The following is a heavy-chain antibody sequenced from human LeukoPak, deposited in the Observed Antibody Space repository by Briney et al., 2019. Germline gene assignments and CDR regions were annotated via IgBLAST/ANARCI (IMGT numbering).Heavy chain of an antibody. D-gene: IGHD4-11*01. CDR2: ISGSGGST. CDR1: GFIFSTYA. V-gene: IGHV3-23*01. J-gene: IGHJ3*02. CDR3: VRDHREVTTVFDI. Sequence: QSGGSLRLSCATSGFIFSTYALSWVRQAPGKGLEWASSISGSGGSTYHADSVEGRFTISRDNSKNTLYLQMNSLRAEDTAMYYCVRDHREVTTVFDIWGQGTMVTVSS.